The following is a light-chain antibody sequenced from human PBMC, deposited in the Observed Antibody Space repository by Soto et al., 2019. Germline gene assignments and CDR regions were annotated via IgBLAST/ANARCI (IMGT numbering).Light chain of an antibody. V-gene: IGKV3-20*01. CDR1: QSLTNTF. CDR3: QQYGTFPLS. J-gene: IGKJ4*01. CDR2: GAS. Sequence: EILLTQSPGTLSLSPGDRATLSCRASQSLTNTFLAWYQQIPGQTPRLLIYGASTRATGIPDRFSGSGSGTDFTLTISRLEPEEFAVYFCQQYGTFPLSFGGGTKVEI.